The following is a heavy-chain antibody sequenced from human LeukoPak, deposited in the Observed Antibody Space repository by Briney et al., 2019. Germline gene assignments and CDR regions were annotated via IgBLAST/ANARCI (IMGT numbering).Heavy chain of an antibody. CDR2: IYDSGNT. V-gene: IGHV4-59*07. CDR1: GGSTSSYY. J-gene: IGHJ4*02. D-gene: IGHD5-18*01. Sequence: SDTLSLTCTVSGGSTSSYYWSWIRQPRGKGLEWIGYIYDSGNTIYNPSLRSRVTISVDTSKKQFSLNLSSVTAADTAIYYCGRYSYGANYFDYWGQGTLVTVSS. CDR3: GRYSYGANYFDY.